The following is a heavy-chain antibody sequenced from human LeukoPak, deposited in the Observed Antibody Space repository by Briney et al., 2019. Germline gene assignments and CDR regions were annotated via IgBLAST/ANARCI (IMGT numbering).Heavy chain of an antibody. CDR1: GGSISSYY. D-gene: IGHD3-3*01. J-gene: IGHJ3*02. CDR3: ARDIRASGWSIDAFDI. CDR2: IYTSGST. V-gene: IGHV4-4*07. Sequence: SETLSLTCTVSGGSISSYYWSWIRQPAGKGLEWIGRIYTSGSTNYNPSLKSRVTMSVDTSKNQFSLQLSSVTAADTAVYYCARDIRASGWSIDAFDIWGQGTMVTVSS.